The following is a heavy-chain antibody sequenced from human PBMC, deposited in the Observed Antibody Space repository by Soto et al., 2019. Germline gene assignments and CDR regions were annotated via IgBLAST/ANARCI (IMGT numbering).Heavy chain of an antibody. V-gene: IGHV1-18*01. CDR3: ARGWIPIADNYYYGMAV. CDR2: ISAYNGNT. CDR1: GYTFTSYG. J-gene: IGHJ6*02. D-gene: IGHD6-13*01. Sequence: ASVKVSCKASGYTFTSYGISWVRQAPGQGLEWMGWISAYNGNTNYAQKLLGRVTMTTDTSTSTAYMELRSLRSDDTAVYYCARGWIPIADNYYYGMAVWGQGTTVPVSS.